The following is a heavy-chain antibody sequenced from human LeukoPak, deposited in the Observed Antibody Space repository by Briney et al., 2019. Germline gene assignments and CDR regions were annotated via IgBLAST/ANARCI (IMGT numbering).Heavy chain of an antibody. Sequence: GGSLRLSCAASGFTVSSNYMNWVRQAPGKGLEWVSILYSDGRTFYAGSVKGRFTISRDNSKNTLYLQMNSLRAEDTAVYYCAKDGGGPDYWGQGTLVTVSS. J-gene: IGHJ4*02. V-gene: IGHV3-53*01. CDR1: GFTVSSNY. CDR3: AKDGGGPDY. CDR2: LYSDGRT. D-gene: IGHD2-15*01.